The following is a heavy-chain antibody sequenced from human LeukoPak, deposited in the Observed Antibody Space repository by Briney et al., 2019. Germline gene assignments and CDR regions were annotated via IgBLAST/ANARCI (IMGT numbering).Heavy chain of an antibody. CDR2: IYSGGST. D-gene: IGHD2-2*01. J-gene: IGHJ4*02. CDR3: ARGRSTSWMSSMGY. V-gene: IGHV3-66*01. CDR1: GFTVSSNY. Sequence: GGSLRLSCAASGFTVSSNYMSWVRQAPGKGLEWVSVIYSGGSTYYADSVKGRFTISRDNAKNSLYLQMNSLRAEDTAVYYCARGRSTSWMSSMGYWGQGTLVTVSS.